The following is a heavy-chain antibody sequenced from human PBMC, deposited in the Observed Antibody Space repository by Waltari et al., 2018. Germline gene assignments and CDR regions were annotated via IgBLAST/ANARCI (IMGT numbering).Heavy chain of an antibody. J-gene: IGHJ4*02. D-gene: IGHD3-3*01. Sequence: QVQLQQWGAGLLKPSETLSLTCAVYGGSFSGYYWSWTRQPPGEGLEWIGEINHSGRTNYNPSLKSRVTISVDTSKNQFSLKLSSVTAADTAVYYCARVPDYYDFWSGYLRYFDYWGQGTLVTVSS. V-gene: IGHV4-34*01. CDR1: GGSFSGYY. CDR2: INHSGRT. CDR3: ARVPDYYDFWSGYLRYFDY.